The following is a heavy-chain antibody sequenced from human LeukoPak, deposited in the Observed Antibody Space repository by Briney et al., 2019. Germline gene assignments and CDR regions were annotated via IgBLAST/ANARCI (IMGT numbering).Heavy chain of an antibody. Sequence: GGSLRLSCTASGFTFSNYGMHWVRQAPGKGLEWVALIWYDGSNKYYADSVQGRFTISRDNSKNTLYLQMNSLRAEDTAVYYCAKTPGWRLNDAFDIWGQGTMVTVSS. CDR1: GFTFSNYG. CDR2: IWYDGSNK. J-gene: IGHJ3*02. CDR3: AKTPGWRLNDAFDI. V-gene: IGHV3-33*06. D-gene: IGHD2-21*02.